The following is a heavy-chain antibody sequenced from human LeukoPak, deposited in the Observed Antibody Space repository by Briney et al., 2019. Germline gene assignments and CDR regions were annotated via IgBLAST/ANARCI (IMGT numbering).Heavy chain of an antibody. Sequence: PGGSLRLSSAASGFTFSSYAMNWVPQAPGKGRKWVSTISGSGGSKHYADSVEGRFTISTDNSKNTVYLQMNSLRAEDTAIYYCAKLTSASGAYGVDVWGQGNTVTVSS. CDR2: ISGSGGSK. CDR1: GFTFSSYA. J-gene: IGHJ6*02. V-gene: IGHV3-23*01. D-gene: IGHD3-10*01. CDR3: AKLTSASGAYGVDV.